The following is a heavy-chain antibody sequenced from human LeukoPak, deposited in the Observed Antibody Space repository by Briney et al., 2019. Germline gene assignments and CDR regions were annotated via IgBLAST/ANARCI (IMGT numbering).Heavy chain of an antibody. V-gene: IGHV3-53*01. CDR3: ARDRRSYYDFWSGYFDY. J-gene: IGHJ4*02. CDR2: IYSGGST. Sequence: GGSLRLSCAASGFTVSSNYMSWVRQAPGKGLEWVSVIYSGGSTYYADSVKGRFTISRDNSKNTLYLQMNSLRAEDTAVYYRARDRRSYYDFWSGYFDYWGQRTLVTVSS. CDR1: GFTVSSNY. D-gene: IGHD3-3*01.